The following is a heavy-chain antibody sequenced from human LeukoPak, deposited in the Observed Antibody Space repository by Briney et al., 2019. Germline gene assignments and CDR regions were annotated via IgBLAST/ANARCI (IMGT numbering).Heavy chain of an antibody. V-gene: IGHV3-21*01. CDR1: GFTFSNAW. D-gene: IGHD2/OR15-2a*01. J-gene: IGHJ3*02. CDR2: ISSSSSYI. CDR3: ARDAYYAYAFDI. Sequence: GGSLRLSCAASGFTFSNAWMSWVRQAPGKGLEWVSSISSSSSYIYYADSVKGRFTISRDNAKNSLYLQMNSLRAEDTAVYYCARDAYYAYAFDIWGQGTMVTVSS.